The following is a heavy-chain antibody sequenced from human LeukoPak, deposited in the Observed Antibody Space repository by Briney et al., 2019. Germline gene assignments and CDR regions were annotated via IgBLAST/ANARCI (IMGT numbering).Heavy chain of an antibody. CDR2: ISSNGGST. CDR1: GFTFSSYA. Sequence: PGGSLRLSCATSGFTFSSYAMHWVRQAPGKGLEYVSAISSNGGSTYYANSVKGRFTISRDNSKKTLYLQMGSLRAEDMAVYYCARQVVAAHFDYWGQGTLVTVSS. V-gene: IGHV3-64*01. D-gene: IGHD2-15*01. CDR3: ARQVVAAHFDY. J-gene: IGHJ4*02.